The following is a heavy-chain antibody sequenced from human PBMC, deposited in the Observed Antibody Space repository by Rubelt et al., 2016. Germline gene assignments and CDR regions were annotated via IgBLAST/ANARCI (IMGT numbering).Heavy chain of an antibody. V-gene: IGHV4-34*01. CDR2: INHSGST. CDR1: GGSFSGYY. CDR3: ARRRSPRSRTTDYFDY. J-gene: IGHJ4*02. Sequence: QVQLQQWGAGLLKPSETLSLTCAVYGGSFSGYYWSWIRQPPGKGLEWIGEINHSGSTNYNPSLKSRVTISVDTSKNQFSLKLSSVTAADTAVYYCARRRSPRSRTTDYFDYWGQGTLVTVSS. D-gene: IGHD2/OR15-2a*01.